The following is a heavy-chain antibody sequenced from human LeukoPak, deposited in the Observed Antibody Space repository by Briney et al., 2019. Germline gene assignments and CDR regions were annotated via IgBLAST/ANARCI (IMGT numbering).Heavy chain of an antibody. D-gene: IGHD6-19*01. Sequence: NPTETLSLTCTVSGGSISSGSYYWSWIRQPAGKGLEWIGRIYTSGSTNYNPSLKGRVTISLDTSKNQFSLKLSSVTAADTAVYYCARDRKQWLTSDAFDIWGQGTMVTVSS. CDR3: ARDRKQWLTSDAFDI. CDR2: IYTSGST. V-gene: IGHV4-61*02. CDR1: GGSISSGSYY. J-gene: IGHJ3*02.